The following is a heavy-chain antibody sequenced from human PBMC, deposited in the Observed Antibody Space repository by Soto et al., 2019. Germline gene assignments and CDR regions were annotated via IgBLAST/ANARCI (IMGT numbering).Heavy chain of an antibody. D-gene: IGHD3-22*01. CDR3: ARRALVVRAHRAFDI. Sequence: QLQLQVSGPGLVKPSETLSLTCTVSGGSISSSSYYWGWIRQPPGKGLEWIGSIYYSGSTYYNPSLKSRVTISVDTSNNQLSLKLSSVTAADTAVYYGARRALVVRAHRAFDIWGQGTMVTVSS. CDR2: IYYSGST. J-gene: IGHJ3*02. V-gene: IGHV4-39*01. CDR1: GGSISSSSYY.